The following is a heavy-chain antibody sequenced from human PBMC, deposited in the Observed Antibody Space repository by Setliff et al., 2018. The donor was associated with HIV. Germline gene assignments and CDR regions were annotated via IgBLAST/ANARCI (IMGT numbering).Heavy chain of an antibody. CDR3: ARDIGDLVATILTFFDY. V-gene: IGHV1-18*01. CDR1: GYTFTSYG. Sequence: ASVKVSCKASGYTFTSYGISWVRQAPGQGLEWMGWLSAYNGNTNYAQKLQGRVTMTTDTSTSTAYMELRSLRSDDTAVYYCARDIGDLVATILTFFDYWGQGTMVTVSS. CDR2: LSAYNGNT. D-gene: IGHD5-12*01. J-gene: IGHJ4*02.